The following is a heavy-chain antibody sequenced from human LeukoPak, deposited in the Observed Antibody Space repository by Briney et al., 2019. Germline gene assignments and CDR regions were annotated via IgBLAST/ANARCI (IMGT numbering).Heavy chain of an antibody. J-gene: IGHJ6*03. CDR3: ARDLPDYDFWSGYPMDV. CDR2: ISSSSSYI. D-gene: IGHD3-3*01. CDR1: GGSFSGYY. Sequence: ETLSLTCAVYGGSFSGYYWSWVRQAPGKGLEWVSSISSSSSYIYYADSVKGRFTISRDNAKNSLYLQMNSLRAEDTAVYYCARDLPDYDFWSGYPMDVWGKGTTVTVSS. V-gene: IGHV3-21*01.